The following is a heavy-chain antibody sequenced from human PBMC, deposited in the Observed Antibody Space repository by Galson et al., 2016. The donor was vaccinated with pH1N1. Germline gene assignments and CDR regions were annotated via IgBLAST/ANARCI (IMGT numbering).Heavy chain of an antibody. V-gene: IGHV3-33*01. CDR3: ARETLEASADAFDI. CDR2: IWYDGSNK. D-gene: IGHD2/OR15-2a*01. J-gene: IGHJ3*02. Sequence: LSCAASGFTFSSYGMHWVRQAPGKGLGWVAVIWYDGSNKYYADSVTGRLTISRDNSKNTLYLQMNSLRAEDTAVYYCARETLEASADAFDIWGQGTRVTVSS. CDR1: GFTFSSYG.